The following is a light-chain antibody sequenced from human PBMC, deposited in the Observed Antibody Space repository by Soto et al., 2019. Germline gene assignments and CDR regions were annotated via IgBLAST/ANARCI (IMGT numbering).Light chain of an antibody. CDR3: SSYAGSYTYV. CDR1: SSDVGSYDY. V-gene: IGLV2-11*01. CDR2: NVN. Sequence: QSVLIQPPSVSGSPGQSVTISCTGTSSDVGSYDYVSWYQQHPGTVPKPMIYNVNTRPSGVPDRFSGSKSGNTASLTISGLQAEDEADYFCSSYAGSYTYVFATGTKVTVL. J-gene: IGLJ1*01.